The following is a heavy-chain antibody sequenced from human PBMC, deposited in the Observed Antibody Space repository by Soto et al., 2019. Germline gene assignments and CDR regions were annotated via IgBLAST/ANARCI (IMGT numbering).Heavy chain of an antibody. CDR2: ISAYNGNT. Sequence: SVNVSCNASGYTFTSYGISWVRQAPGQGLEWMGWISAYNGNTNYAQKLQGRVTMTTDTSTSTAYMELRSLRSDDTAVYYCARLIAVAGITRWCDPWSQGTPVTV. J-gene: IGHJ5*02. CDR1: GYTFTSYG. CDR3: ARLIAVAGITRWCDP. V-gene: IGHV1-18*01. D-gene: IGHD6-19*01.